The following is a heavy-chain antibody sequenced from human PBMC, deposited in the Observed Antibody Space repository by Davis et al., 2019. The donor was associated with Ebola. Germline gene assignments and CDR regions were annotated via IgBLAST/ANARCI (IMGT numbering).Heavy chain of an antibody. V-gene: IGHV3-66*01. J-gene: IGHJ4*02. CDR1: GFTVSSGY. D-gene: IGHD6-13*01. CDR2: INSGDTT. Sequence: GESLKISCAASGFTVSSGYMTWVRQAPGKGLECVSSINSGDTTYYADSVKGRFTISRDNSKNTVYLQINSLRGDDTAVYYCATEGRQGAGSNWPGLFDHWGQGTLVTVSS. CDR3: ATEGRQGAGSNWPGLFDH.